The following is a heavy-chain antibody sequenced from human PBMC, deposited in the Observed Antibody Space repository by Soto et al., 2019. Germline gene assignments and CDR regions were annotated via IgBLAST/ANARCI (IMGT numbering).Heavy chain of an antibody. V-gene: IGHV1-69*01. CDR1: XXTFXXXA. J-gene: IGHJ4*02. CDR3: ARDRAGYYSHFVY. Sequence: KKPGSXVXXSXXXXXXTFXXXAFXXXXXXPGQXLEWMGGIMPFFGSGNYAQKFQGRINITADESTSSVYLELTSLRSEDTAVYYCARDRAGYYSHFVYWGQGTLVTVSS. CDR2: IMPFFGSG. D-gene: IGHD3-22*01.